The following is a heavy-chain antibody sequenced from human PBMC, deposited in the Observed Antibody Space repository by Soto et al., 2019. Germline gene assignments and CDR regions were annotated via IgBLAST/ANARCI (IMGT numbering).Heavy chain of an antibody. V-gene: IGHV1-18*04. D-gene: IGHD6-19*01. CDR3: AREEGISDWHAFDY. J-gene: IGHJ4*02. Sequence: QVQPVQSGAEVKKPGASVKVSCKASGYTFTDYGISWVRQAPGQGLEWMGWISTYNGNTIYAQKIQGRVTMTTDTSTSTAYVELRSLRSDDTAVYYCAREEGISDWHAFDYWGQGTLVTVSS. CDR1: GYTFTDYG. CDR2: ISTYNGNT.